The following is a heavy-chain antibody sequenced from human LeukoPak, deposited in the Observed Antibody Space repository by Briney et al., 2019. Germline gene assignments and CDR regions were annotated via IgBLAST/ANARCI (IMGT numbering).Heavy chain of an antibody. CDR2: MSSSGSTI. J-gene: IGHJ4*02. CDR1: GFTFSNYE. D-gene: IGHD6-19*01. CDR3: ARGGSGWPFDY. V-gene: IGHV3-48*03. Sequence: PGGSPRLSCAASGFTFSNYEMNWVRQAPGKGLEWVSYMSSSGSTIYYADSVKGRFTISRDNAKNSLYLQMNSLRAEDTALYYCARGGSGWPFDYWGQGTLVTVPS.